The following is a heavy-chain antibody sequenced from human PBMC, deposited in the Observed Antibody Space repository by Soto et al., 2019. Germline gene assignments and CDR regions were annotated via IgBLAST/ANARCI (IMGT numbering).Heavy chain of an antibody. CDR2: ISSSSSTI. D-gene: IGHD5-12*01. CDR3: ARVGGDGYNLDAFDI. V-gene: IGHV3-48*02. Sequence: GGSLRLSCAASGFTFSSYSMNWVRQAPGKGLEWGSCISSSSSTIYYADSVKGRFTISRDNAKNSLYLQMNSLRDEDTAVYYCARVGGDGYNLDAFDIWGQGTMVTVSS. J-gene: IGHJ3*02. CDR1: GFTFSSYS.